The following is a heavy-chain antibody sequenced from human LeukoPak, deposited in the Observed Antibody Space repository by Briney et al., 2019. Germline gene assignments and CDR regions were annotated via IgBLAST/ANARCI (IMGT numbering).Heavy chain of an antibody. CDR3: ITTDYCSSANCRDY. V-gene: IGHV3-15*01. CDR2: IKSKTDGGTT. J-gene: IGHJ4*02. D-gene: IGHD2-2*01. Sequence: GGSLRLSWAAAGFIFGNAWMTWVRQAPGKGLEWVGRIKSKTDGGTTDYAAPVKGRFTVSRDDSKDTLSLQMNSLKTDDTAVYYCITTDYCSSANCRDYWGQGTLVTVSS. CDR1: GFIFGNAW.